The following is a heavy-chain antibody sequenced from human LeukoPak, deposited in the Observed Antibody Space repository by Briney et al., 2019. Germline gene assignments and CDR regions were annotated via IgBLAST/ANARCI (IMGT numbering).Heavy chain of an antibody. CDR3: AKTFIAVANPIDY. D-gene: IGHD6-19*01. Sequence: PGGSLSLSRAASGFTLSSYAMSWVRQAPGKGLEGVSVISGGGTSTYYADSVKGRFTISKDNSRNTLYLQMNSLRAEDTAVYYCAKTFIAVANPIDYWGQGTLVTVSS. CDR1: GFTLSSYA. CDR2: ISGGGTST. V-gene: IGHV3-23*01. J-gene: IGHJ4*02.